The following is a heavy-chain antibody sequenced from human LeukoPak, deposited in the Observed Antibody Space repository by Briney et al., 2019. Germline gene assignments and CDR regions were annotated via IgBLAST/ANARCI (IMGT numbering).Heavy chain of an antibody. Sequence: GGSLRLSRAPSGFTFSRYAMSWVRQAPGKGLEWVSAISGSGGSTYYADSVKGRFTISRDNSKNTLYLQMNSLRAEDTAVYYCAKAALVVPAATSNNWFDPWGQGTLVAVSS. V-gene: IGHV3-23*01. J-gene: IGHJ5*02. CDR2: ISGSGGST. CDR1: GFTFSRYA. CDR3: AKAALVVPAATSNNWFDP. D-gene: IGHD2-2*01.